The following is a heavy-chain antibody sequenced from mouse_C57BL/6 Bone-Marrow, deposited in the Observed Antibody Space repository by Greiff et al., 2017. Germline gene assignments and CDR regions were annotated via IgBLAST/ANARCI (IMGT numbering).Heavy chain of an antibody. CDR2: IDPSGSYT. D-gene: IGHD3-2*02. CDR1: GYTFTSYW. J-gene: IGHJ3*01. Sequence: QVQLQQPGAELVMPGASVKLSCKASGYTFTSYWMHWVKQRPGHGLEWIGEIDPSGSYTNYNQKFKGKSTLTVDKSSSTAYMQLSSLTSEDSAVYYCARHSSGYLFAYWGQGTLVTVSA. CDR3: ARHSSGYLFAY. V-gene: IGHV1-69*01.